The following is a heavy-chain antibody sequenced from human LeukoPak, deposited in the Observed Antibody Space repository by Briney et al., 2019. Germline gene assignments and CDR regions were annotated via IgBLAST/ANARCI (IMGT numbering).Heavy chain of an antibody. J-gene: IGHJ4*02. V-gene: IGHV3-15*01. D-gene: IGHD3-10*01. CDR3: TTDLGLTMIRGVIVS. CDR2: IKSKGDGETT. Sequence: PGGSLRLSCAASGFRFTNAWMSWVRQAPGTGLEWVGRIKSKGDGETTDYAEPVKGRFTISRDDSKATLYLHMNSLKTEDTAVYYCTTDLGLTMIRGVIVSWGQGTLVPVSS. CDR1: GFRFTNAW.